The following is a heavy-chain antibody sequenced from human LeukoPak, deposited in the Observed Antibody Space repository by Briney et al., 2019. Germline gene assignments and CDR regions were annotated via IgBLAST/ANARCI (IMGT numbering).Heavy chain of an antibody. CDR3: ARAGAGNDFWSGYFYVHPRNWFDP. D-gene: IGHD3-3*01. CDR1: GGSISSGGYY. Sequence: PSETLSLTCTVSGGSISSGGYYWSWIRQHPGKGLEWIGYIYYSGSTYYNPSLKSRVTISVDTSKNQFSLKLSPVTAADTAVYYCARAGAGNDFWSGYFYVHPRNWFDPWGQGTLVTVSS. J-gene: IGHJ5*02. CDR2: IYYSGST. V-gene: IGHV4-31*03.